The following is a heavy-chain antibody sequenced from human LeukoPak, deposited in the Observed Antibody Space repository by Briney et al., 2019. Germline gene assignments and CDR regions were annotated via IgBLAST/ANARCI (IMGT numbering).Heavy chain of an antibody. CDR1: GFTFNNYA. D-gene: IGHD1-1*01. V-gene: IGHV3-23*01. CDR3: AKNRGGTYKYYMDV. CDR2: VSGSGGAT. Sequence: GGSLRLSCAASGFTFNNYAMSWVRQAPGMGLEWLSYVSGSGGATYYATSVKGRFTISRDNSKNTVYLQMGSLRAEDTAVYYCAKNRGGTYKYYMDVWGNGTTVTVSS. J-gene: IGHJ6*03.